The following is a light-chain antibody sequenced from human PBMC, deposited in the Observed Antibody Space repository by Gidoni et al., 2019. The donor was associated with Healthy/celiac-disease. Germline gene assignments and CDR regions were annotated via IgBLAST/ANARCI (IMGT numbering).Light chain of an antibody. J-gene: IGLJ2*01. CDR3: QAWDSSTDHVV. CDR1: KSGDKY. Sequence: SYELTPPPSVSVSPGQTASITCSGDKSGDKYACWYQQKPGQSPVLVIYQDSKRPSGIPERFSGSNSGNTATLTISGTQAMDEADYYCQAWDSSTDHVVFGGGTKLTVL. V-gene: IGLV3-1*01. CDR2: QDS.